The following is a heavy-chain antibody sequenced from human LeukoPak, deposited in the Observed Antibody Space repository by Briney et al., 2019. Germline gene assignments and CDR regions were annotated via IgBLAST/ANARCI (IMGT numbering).Heavy chain of an antibody. CDR3: ARDFMTTVTTDAFDI. V-gene: IGHV4-30-4*07. D-gene: IGHD4-17*01. CDR2: IYYSGST. CDR1: GGSISSGGYS. J-gene: IGHJ3*02. Sequence: SETLSLTCAVSGGSISSGGYSWSWIRQPPGKGLEWIGYIYYSGSTYYNPSLKSRVTISVDTSKNQFSLKLSSVTAADTAVYYCARDFMTTVTTDAFDIWGQGTMVTVSS.